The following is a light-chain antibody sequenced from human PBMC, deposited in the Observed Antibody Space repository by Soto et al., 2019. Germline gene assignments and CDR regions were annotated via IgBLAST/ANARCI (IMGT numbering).Light chain of an antibody. J-gene: IGKJ2*01. CDR3: QQYNNWPPYT. V-gene: IGKV3-15*01. CDR2: GAS. CDR1: QSVGSG. Sequence: EIVMTQSPATLSVSPGERATLSCRASQSVGSGLSWYQQKPGQAPRLLIYGASTRATGIPARFSGSGSGTEFTLTISSLQSEDYAVYYCQQYNNWPPYTFGQGTKVE.